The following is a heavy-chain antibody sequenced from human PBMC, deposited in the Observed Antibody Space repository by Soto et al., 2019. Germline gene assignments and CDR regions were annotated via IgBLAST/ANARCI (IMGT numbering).Heavy chain of an antibody. J-gene: IGHJ6*02. V-gene: IGHV5-10-1*01. CDR3: ATLSDNYYDSSGKHYYGMDV. CDR1: GYSFTSYW. Sequence: GESLKISCKGSGYSFTSYWISWVRQMPGKGLEWMGRIDPSDSYTNYSPSFQGHVTISADKSISTAYLQWSSLKASDTAMYYCATLSDNYYDSSGKHYYGMDVWGQGTTVTVSS. D-gene: IGHD3-22*01. CDR2: IDPSDSYT.